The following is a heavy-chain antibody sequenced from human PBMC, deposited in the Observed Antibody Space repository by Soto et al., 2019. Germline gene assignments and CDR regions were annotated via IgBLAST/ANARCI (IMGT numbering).Heavy chain of an antibody. D-gene: IGHD6-6*01. V-gene: IGHV4-34*01. CDR3: ARGFEQQLVLYYYYGMDV. Sequence: SATLSLTCAVYVGSFSGYYWSWIRQPPGKGLEWIGEISHSGSTNYNPSLKSRVTISVDTSKNQFSLTLNSVTAADRAVYYCARGFEQQLVLYYYYGMDVWGQGTPVTVSS. CDR1: VGSFSGYY. J-gene: IGHJ6*02. CDR2: ISHSGST.